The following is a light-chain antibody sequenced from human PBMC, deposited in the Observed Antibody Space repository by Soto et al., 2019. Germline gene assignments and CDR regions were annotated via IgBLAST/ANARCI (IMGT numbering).Light chain of an antibody. V-gene: IGKV3-15*01. CDR2: GAS. CDR1: QSVSSN. CDR3: QQYVTTSPRT. J-gene: IGKJ1*01. Sequence: EIVMTQSPATLSVTPGERATLSCRASQSVSSNLAWYQQKPGQAPRLLIYGASARATGVPARFSGSGSGTEFTLTISSPQSEDFAVYYCQQYVTTSPRTFGQGTKVEIK.